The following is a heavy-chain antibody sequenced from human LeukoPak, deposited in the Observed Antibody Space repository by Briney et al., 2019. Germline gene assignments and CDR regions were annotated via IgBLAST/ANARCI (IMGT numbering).Heavy chain of an antibody. Sequence: GGSLRLSGAASGFTFSTYWMHWVRLAPGKGLVWVARLNSDGSSASYADSVKGRFTISRDNAKKTLFLQMDSMRAEDTAVYYCARGPGVAAAGTYYFDCWGQGTLATVSS. D-gene: IGHD6-13*01. J-gene: IGHJ4*02. CDR1: GFTFSTYW. CDR2: LNSDGSSA. CDR3: ARGPGVAAAGTYYFDC. V-gene: IGHV3-74*01.